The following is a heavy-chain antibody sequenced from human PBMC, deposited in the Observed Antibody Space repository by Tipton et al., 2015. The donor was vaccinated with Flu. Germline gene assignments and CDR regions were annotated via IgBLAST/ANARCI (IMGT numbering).Heavy chain of an antibody. V-gene: IGHV4-61*02. Sequence: TLSLTCTVSGGSISRGSYYYNWIRQPAGGGLEWIGRIYTNANTNYKASLKSRVTMSLDTSKTHFSLKMSSVTAADTAVYYCARRRDGYNCFDYWGQGTRVTVSS. CDR1: GGSISRGSYY. CDR3: ARRRDGYNCFDY. CDR2: IYTNANT. D-gene: IGHD5-24*01. J-gene: IGHJ4*02.